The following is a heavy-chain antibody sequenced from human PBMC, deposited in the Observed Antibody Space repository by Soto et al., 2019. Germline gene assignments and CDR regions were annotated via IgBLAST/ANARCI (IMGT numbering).Heavy chain of an antibody. J-gene: IGHJ6*02. CDR3: ARFDSSVYGMDV. Sequence: PGGALRLSCAASGFTFSSYAMHWVRQAPGKGLEWVAVISYDGSNKYYADSVKGRFTISRDNSKNTLYLQMNSLRAEDTAVYYCARFDSSVYGMDVWGQGTTVTVSS. CDR2: ISYDGSNK. D-gene: IGHD3-22*01. V-gene: IGHV3-30-3*01. CDR1: GFTFSSYA.